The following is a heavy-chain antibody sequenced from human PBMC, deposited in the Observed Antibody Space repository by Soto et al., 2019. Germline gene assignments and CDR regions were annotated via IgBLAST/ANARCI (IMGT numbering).Heavy chain of an antibody. Sequence: DVQLVESGGGLIKPGGSLRLSCTASEFTFAKAFMNWVRQAPGKGLEWIGRIRTKTYGEAVDYAAPVKGRFTISRDDSKDTMYLQMNSLKIEDTAVYYCTSCRGYCTGLVAYDIWGQGTMVTVSS. CDR3: TSCRGYCTGLVAYDI. V-gene: IGHV3-15*07. CDR1: EFTFAKAF. J-gene: IGHJ3*02. D-gene: IGHD2-8*02. CDR2: IRTKTYGEAV.